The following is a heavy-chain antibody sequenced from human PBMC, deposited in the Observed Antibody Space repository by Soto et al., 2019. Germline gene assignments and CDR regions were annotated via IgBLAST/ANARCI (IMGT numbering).Heavy chain of an antibody. J-gene: IGHJ6*03. CDR3: ARESVGATATLACSYFYMDA. CDR1: GDSFNDYY. V-gene: IGHV1-2*04. CDR2: INPNGGVT. Sequence: QVQLVQSGAEVRKPGASVTVSCRSSGDSFNDYYIHWVRQAPGQGFEWMGWINPNGGVTKYAQKFQGWVSMTRDTSIRTVYMQLSRLRSDDTAVYYCARESVGATATLACSYFYMDAWGTGTTVTVSS. D-gene: IGHD1-26*01.